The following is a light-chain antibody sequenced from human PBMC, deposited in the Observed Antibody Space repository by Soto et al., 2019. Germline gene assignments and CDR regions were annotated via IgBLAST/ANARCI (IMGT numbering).Light chain of an antibody. J-gene: IGKJ1*01. Sequence: DIVMTQSPDSLAVSLGERAAINCKSSQNILYFSNNKNYLAWYQQKPGQPPRLLIHWASTRKSGVPDRFSGSGSGTDVTLTSTSLQAEDVAVYYCQQYYNSPRTFGQGTKVEIK. V-gene: IGKV4-1*01. CDR2: WAS. CDR3: QQYYNSPRT. CDR1: QNILYFSNNKNY.